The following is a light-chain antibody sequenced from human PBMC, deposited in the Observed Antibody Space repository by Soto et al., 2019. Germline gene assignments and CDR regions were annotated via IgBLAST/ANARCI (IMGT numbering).Light chain of an antibody. Sequence: EIVLTQSPGTLSLSPGERATLSCRASQSLSSRSLAWYQQKVGQAPRLLIYGTSSRATGIADRFSGSGSGTDFTLAITSLQSEDSAVYYCQEYNTWPWTFGQGTKVEFK. CDR2: GTS. CDR3: QEYNTWPWT. CDR1: QSLSSRS. J-gene: IGKJ1*01. V-gene: IGKV3-20*01.